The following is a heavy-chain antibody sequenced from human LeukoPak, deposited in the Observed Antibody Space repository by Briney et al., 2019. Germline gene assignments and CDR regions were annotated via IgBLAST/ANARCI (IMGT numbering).Heavy chain of an antibody. D-gene: IGHD5-12*01. J-gene: IGHJ6*03. CDR3: AKELGYSGYDWPLYYYYYMDV. V-gene: IGHV3-21*01. Sequence: GGSLRLSCAASGFTFSSYSMNWVRQAPGKGLEWVSSISTSSSYINYADSVKGRFTISRDNAKNSLYLQMNSLRAEDTAVYYCAKELGYSGYDWPLYYYYYMDVWGKGTTVTISS. CDR2: ISTSSSYI. CDR1: GFTFSSYS.